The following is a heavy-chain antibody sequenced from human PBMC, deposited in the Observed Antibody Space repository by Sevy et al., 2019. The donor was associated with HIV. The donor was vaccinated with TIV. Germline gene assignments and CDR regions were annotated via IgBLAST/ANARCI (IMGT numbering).Heavy chain of an antibody. CDR3: AREGCTRPHDY. CDR1: GFTFSKYS. CDR2: LSFGCGKI. J-gene: IGHJ4*02. D-gene: IGHD2-8*01. V-gene: IGHV3-23*01. Sequence: GGSLRLSCAASGFTFSKYSMSWVRQPPGKGLEWVSTLSFGCGKINYADSVKDRFIISRDDSKNTLYLQMNSLRAEDTAVYFCAREGCTRPHDYWGQGTLVTVSS.